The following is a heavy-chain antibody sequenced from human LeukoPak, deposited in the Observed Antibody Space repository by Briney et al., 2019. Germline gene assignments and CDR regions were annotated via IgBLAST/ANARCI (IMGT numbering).Heavy chain of an antibody. CDR3: ARVDGSGSYHYYYYMDA. CDR2: IYYSGST. J-gene: IGHJ6*03. V-gene: IGHV4-59*01. CDR1: GGSISSYY. Sequence: PSETLSLTCTVSGGSISSYYWSWIRQPPGKGLEWIGYIYYSGSTNYNPSLKSRVTISVDTSKNQFSLKLSSVTAADTAVYYCARVDGSGSYHYYYYMDAWGKGTTVTISS. D-gene: IGHD3-10*01.